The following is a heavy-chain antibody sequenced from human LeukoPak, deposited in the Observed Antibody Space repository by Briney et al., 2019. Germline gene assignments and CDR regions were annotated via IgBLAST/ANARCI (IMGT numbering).Heavy chain of an antibody. V-gene: IGHV1-2*02. Sequence: GASVKVSCKASGDTFTGYYMHWVRQAPGQGLEWMGWIYPNSGGTNYAQKFQGRVSMTRDTSISTAYMVLSRLRSDDTAVYYCARGIMATNWIYYYYNYMDVWGKGTTVTVSS. D-gene: IGHD5-12*01. J-gene: IGHJ6*03. CDR3: ARGIMATNWIYYYYNYMDV. CDR1: GDTFTGYY. CDR2: IYPNSGGT.